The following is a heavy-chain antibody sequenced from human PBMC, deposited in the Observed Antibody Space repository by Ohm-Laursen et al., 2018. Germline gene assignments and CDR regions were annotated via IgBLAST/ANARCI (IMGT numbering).Heavy chain of an antibody. Sequence: SDTLSLTCTVSSGSISSYYWSWIRQPPGKGLEWIGYISYSGNTNYNPSLKSRVTMSVDTSKNQFSLRLTSVTAADTAVYYCARQDSGDYYFDYWGQGTLVTVSS. V-gene: IGHV4-59*08. CDR3: ARQDSGDYYFDY. CDR2: ISYSGNT. D-gene: IGHD4-17*01. CDR1: SGSISSYY. J-gene: IGHJ4*02.